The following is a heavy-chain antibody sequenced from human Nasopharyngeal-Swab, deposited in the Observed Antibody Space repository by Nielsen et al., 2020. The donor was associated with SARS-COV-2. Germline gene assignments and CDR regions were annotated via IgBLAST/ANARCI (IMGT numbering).Heavy chain of an antibody. Sequence: SETLSLTCTVSGGSISSSSYYWGWIRQPPGKGLEWIGSIYYSGSTYYNPSLKSRVTISVDTSKNQFSLKLSSVTAAGTAVYYCARQFYDFWSGYPYYGMDVWGQGTTVTVSS. V-gene: IGHV4-39*01. D-gene: IGHD3-3*01. CDR3: ARQFYDFWSGYPYYGMDV. CDR1: GGSISSSSYY. J-gene: IGHJ6*02. CDR2: IYYSGST.